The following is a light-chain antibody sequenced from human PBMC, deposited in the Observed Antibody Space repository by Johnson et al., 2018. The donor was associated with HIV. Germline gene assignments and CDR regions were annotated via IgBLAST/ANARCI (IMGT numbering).Light chain of an antibody. CDR3: GTWDSSPSAYV. Sequence: QSVLTQPPSVSAAPGQKVTISCSGSSSDMGNYAVSWHQQLPGTAPKLLIYENNKRPSGIPDRFSGSKSGTSATLGITGLQTGDEADYYCGTWDSSPSAYVFGTGTKVTVL. J-gene: IGLJ1*01. V-gene: IGLV1-51*02. CDR1: SSDMGNYA. CDR2: ENN.